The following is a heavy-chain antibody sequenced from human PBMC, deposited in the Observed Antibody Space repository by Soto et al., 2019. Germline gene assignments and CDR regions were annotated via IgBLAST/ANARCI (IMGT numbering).Heavy chain of an antibody. J-gene: IGHJ6*02. CDR3: ARYKKRIAAAGTLTYYYYYYGMDV. CDR2: ISSSSRYI. V-gene: IGHV3-21*01. Sequence: EVQLVESGGGLVKPGGSLRLSCAASGFTFSSYSMNWVRQAPGKGLEWVSSISSSSRYIYYADSVKGRFTISRDNAKNSPYLQMNSLRAEDTAVYYCARYKKRIAAAGTLTYYYYYYGMDVWGQGTTVTVSS. CDR1: GFTFSSYS. D-gene: IGHD6-13*01.